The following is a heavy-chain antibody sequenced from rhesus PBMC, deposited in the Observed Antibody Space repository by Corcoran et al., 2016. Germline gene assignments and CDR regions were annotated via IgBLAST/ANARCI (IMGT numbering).Heavy chain of an antibody. V-gene: IGHV4-99*01. CDR3: LGSWKGGYFDY. Sequence: QVQLQESGPGLVKPSETLSLTCAVSGYSISSGYYWGGIRQPPGKGLEGIGYIGGSSGSTSYNPSLKSRVTLSKDASKNQFSLTLSSVTAADTAVYYCLGSWKGGYFDYWGQGVLVTVSS. J-gene: IGHJ4*01. CDR1: GYSISSGYY. D-gene: IGHD6-25*01. CDR2: IGGSSGST.